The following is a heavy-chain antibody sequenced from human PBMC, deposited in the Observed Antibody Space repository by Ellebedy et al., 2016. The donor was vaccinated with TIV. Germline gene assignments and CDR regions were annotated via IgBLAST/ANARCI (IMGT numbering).Heavy chain of an antibody. V-gene: IGHV1-2*02. CDR2: VYPKNGDT. CDR1: GYTFTAYH. CDR3: AGSPEQPYSSGWYWGWWFDP. D-gene: IGHD6-19*01. Sequence: ASVKVSCKTSGYTFTAYHIHWVRQAPGQGLEWMGWVYPKNGDTTYAQKFQGRVTMTRDTSTTTVYMELNSLTSDDTAVYYCAGSPEQPYSSGWYWGWWFDPWGQGTLVTVSS. J-gene: IGHJ5*02.